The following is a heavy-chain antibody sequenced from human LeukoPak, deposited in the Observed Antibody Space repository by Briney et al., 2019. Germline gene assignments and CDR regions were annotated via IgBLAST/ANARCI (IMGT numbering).Heavy chain of an antibody. V-gene: IGHV3-53*01. CDR3: KRSDRPLAGAFRGFDY. J-gene: IGHJ4*02. CDR1: GVTASTVN. Sequence: GGSLRLSCSDSGVTASTVNMGWRRQAPGKGLEWVSIIQSGGSTYYGDSVKGRFIISRDNSKKPVYLQNHVLRSEDTADTARKRSDRPLAGAFRGFDYWGQGTLVTVSS. D-gene: IGHD6-19*01. CDR2: IQSGGST.